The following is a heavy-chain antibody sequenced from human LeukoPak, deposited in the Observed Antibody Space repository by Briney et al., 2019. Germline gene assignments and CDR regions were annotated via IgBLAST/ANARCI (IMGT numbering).Heavy chain of an antibody. CDR1: GYTFTSYD. V-gene: IGHV1-8*01. Sequence: ASVKVSCKASGYTFTSYDINWVRQATGQGLEWMGWMNPNSGNTGYAQKFQGRVTMTRNTSISTAYMELSSLRSEDTAVYYCARLRKTYYYYYYGMDVWGQGTTVTVSS. CDR3: ARLRKTYYYYYYGMDV. J-gene: IGHJ6*02. CDR2: MNPNSGNT.